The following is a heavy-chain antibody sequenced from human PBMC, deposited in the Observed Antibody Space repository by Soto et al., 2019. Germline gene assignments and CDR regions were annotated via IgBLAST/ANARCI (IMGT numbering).Heavy chain of an antibody. CDR3: ARANSGDDDEFDY. Sequence: QVQLVQSGAGVNKPGASVKVSCKTSGYTFTAYYIHWVRQAPGQGLEWMGWINPKSGGTYLAQKYQGRVTGTRDTTVTTAYMELRGLTSDDTAVYFCARANSGDDDEFDYWGQGTLVTVSS. V-gene: IGHV1-2*02. CDR2: INPKSGGT. D-gene: IGHD5-12*01. CDR1: GYTFTAYY. J-gene: IGHJ4*02.